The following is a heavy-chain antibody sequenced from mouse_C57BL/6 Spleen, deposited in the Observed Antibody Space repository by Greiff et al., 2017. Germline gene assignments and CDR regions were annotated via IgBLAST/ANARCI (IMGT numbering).Heavy chain of an antibody. CDR3: ARGDDGYYRFAY. Sequence: QVQLQQSGAELVKPGASVKISCKASGYAFSSYWMNWVKQRPGKGLEWIGQIYPGDGDTNYNGKFKGKATLTADKSSSTAYMQLSSLTSEDSAVYFCARGDDGYYRFAYWGQGTLVTVSA. CDR1: GYAFSSYW. V-gene: IGHV1-80*01. J-gene: IGHJ3*01. D-gene: IGHD2-3*01. CDR2: IYPGDGDT.